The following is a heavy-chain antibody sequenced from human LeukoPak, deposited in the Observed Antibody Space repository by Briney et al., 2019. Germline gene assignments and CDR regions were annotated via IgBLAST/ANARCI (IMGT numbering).Heavy chain of an antibody. CDR1: GGTFSSYA. CDR2: IIPIFGTA. V-gene: IGHV1-69*05. D-gene: IGHD2-15*01. CDR3: ALRPAGGSDAYDI. J-gene: IGHJ3*02. Sequence: SVKVSCKASGGTFSSYAISWVRQAPVQGLEWMGRIIPIFGTANYAQKFQGRVTITTDESTSTAYMELNNLRSEDTAVYYCALRPAGGSDAYDIWGQGTMVTVSS.